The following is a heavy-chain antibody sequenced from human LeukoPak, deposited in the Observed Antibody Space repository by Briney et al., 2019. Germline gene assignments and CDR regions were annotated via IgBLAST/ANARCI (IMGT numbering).Heavy chain of an antibody. CDR3: ARDLEIAVAGVNYYYYMDV. J-gene: IGHJ6*03. CDR1: GYTFTGHY. D-gene: IGHD6-19*01. CDR2: VNPNSGGT. V-gene: IGHV1-2*02. Sequence: VASVKVSCKASGYTFTGHYMHWVRQAPGQGLEWMGWVNPNSGGTNYAQKFQGRVTMTRDTSISTAYMELSRLRSDDTAVYYCARDLEIAVAGVNYYYYMDVWGKGTRVTVP.